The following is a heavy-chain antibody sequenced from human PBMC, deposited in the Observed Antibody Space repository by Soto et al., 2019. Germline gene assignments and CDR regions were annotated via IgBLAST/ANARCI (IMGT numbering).Heavy chain of an antibody. D-gene: IGHD1-7*01. V-gene: IGHV1-46*01. J-gene: IGHJ5*02. CDR2: INPSGART. CDR3: ARDPIWTYTWNYARLNYLDP. CDR1: GYMFTNYY. Sequence: ASVKVSCKASGYMFTNYYLHWVRQAPGQGLEWMGMINPSGARTTYAQKFQGRVTMTRDRSTSTVYMELNSLRSDDTAVYYCARDPIWTYTWNYARLNYLDPWGQGTLVTVSS.